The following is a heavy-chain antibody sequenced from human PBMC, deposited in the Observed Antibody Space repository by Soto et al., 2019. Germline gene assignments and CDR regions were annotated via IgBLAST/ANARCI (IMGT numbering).Heavy chain of an antibody. J-gene: IGHJ4*02. D-gene: IGHD6-13*01. V-gene: IGHV4-34*01. Sequence: PSETLSLTCAVYGGSFSGYYWSWIRQPPGKGLEWIGEVSHSGGGYFNPSLKSRVTMSVDRSKNQFSLMLSSVTAADTAVYYCASSYGNAWYTYWGQGTLVTVSS. CDR3: ASSYGNAWYTY. CDR1: GGSFSGYY. CDR2: VSHSGGG.